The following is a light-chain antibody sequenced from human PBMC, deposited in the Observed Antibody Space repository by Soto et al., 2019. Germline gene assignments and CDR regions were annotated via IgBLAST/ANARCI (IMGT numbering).Light chain of an antibody. J-gene: IGKJ1*01. CDR1: QSVSSSY. CDR2: GAS. CDR3: QQYGSSLWT. V-gene: IGKV3-20*01. Sequence: EIVLTQSPGTLSLSPGERATLSCRASQSVSSSYLAWYQQKPGRAPRLLIYGASSRATGIPDRFSGSGSGPDFTLTISRLEPEDFAVYYCQQYGSSLWTFGEGTKVEIK.